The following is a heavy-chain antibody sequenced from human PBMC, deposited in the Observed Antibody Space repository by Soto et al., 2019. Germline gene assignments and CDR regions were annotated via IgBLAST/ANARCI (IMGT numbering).Heavy chain of an antibody. CDR2: IKQDGSEK. CDR3: ARDQPGYSYGYGLGY. CDR1: GGSISSGGYS. V-gene: IGHV3-7*01. J-gene: IGHJ4*02. Sequence: PSETLSLTCAVSGGSISSGGYSWSWVRQAPGKGLEWVANIKQDGSEKYYVDSVKGRFTISRDNAKNSLYLQMNSLRAEDTAVYYCARDQPGYSYGYGLGYWGQGTLVTVSS. D-gene: IGHD5-18*01.